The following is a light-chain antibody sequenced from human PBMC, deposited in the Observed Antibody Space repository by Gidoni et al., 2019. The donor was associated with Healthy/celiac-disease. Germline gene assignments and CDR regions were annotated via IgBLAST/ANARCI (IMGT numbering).Light chain of an antibody. J-gene: IGKJ1*01. Sequence: EIVLTQSPGTLSLSPGERATLSCRASQRVSSSYLAWYQQKPGQAPRLLIYGASSRATGIPDRLSGSGSVTDFTLTISRLEPEDFAVYYCQQYGSSPRTFGQGTKVEIK. CDR3: QQYGSSPRT. CDR1: QRVSSSY. V-gene: IGKV3-20*01. CDR2: GAS.